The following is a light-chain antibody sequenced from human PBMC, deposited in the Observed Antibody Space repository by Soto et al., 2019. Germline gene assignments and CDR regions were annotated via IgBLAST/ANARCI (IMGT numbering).Light chain of an antibody. J-gene: IGKJ1*01. CDR1: QTISSW. Sequence: DIQMTQSPSTLSGPVGDRVTITCRASQTISSWLAWYQQKPGKAPKLLIYKASTLKSGVPSRFSGSGSGTEFPLTISSLQPDDFATYYCQHCNSYSEAFGQGTKVEL. V-gene: IGKV1-5*03. CDR2: KAS. CDR3: QHCNSYSEA.